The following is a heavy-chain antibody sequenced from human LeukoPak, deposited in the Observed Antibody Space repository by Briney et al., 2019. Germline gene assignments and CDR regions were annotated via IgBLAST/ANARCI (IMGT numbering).Heavy chain of an antibody. D-gene: IGHD2-2*02. CDR1: GGSFSGYY. J-gene: IGHJ4*02. Sequence: SETLSLTCAVYGGSFSGYYWSWIRQPPGKGLEWIGEINHSGSTNYNPSLKSRVTISVDTSKNQFSLKLSSVTAADTAVYYYARGSCSSTSCYTVWGQGTLVTVSS. CDR2: INHSGST. CDR3: ARGSCSSTSCYTV. V-gene: IGHV4-34*01.